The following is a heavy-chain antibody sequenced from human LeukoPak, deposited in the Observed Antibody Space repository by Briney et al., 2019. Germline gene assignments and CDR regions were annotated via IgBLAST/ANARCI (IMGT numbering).Heavy chain of an antibody. D-gene: IGHD6-13*01. CDR1: GYSISSGYY. Sequence: SETLSLTCTVSGYSISSGYYWGWIRQPPGKGLEWIGSIYHSGSTYYNPSLKSRVTISVDTSKNQFSLKLSSVTAADTAVYYCARHITGYSSSWSTPPRWFDPWGQGTLVTVSS. V-gene: IGHV4-38-2*02. J-gene: IGHJ5*02. CDR3: ARHITGYSSSWSTPPRWFDP. CDR2: IYHSGST.